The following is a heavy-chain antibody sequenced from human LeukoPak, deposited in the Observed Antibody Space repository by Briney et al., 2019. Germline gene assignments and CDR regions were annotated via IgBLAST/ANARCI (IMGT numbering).Heavy chain of an antibody. CDR2: INPSGGST. V-gene: IGHV1-46*01. CDR1: GYTFTSYY. CDR3: ARDIREVVPAAMVVFWFDP. Sequence: ASVKVSCKASGYTFTSYYMHWVRQAPGQGLEWMGIINPSGGSTSYAQKFQGRVIMTRDTSTSTVYMELSSLRSEDTAVYYCARDIREVVPAAMVVFWFDPWGQGTLVTVSS. D-gene: IGHD2-2*01. J-gene: IGHJ5*02.